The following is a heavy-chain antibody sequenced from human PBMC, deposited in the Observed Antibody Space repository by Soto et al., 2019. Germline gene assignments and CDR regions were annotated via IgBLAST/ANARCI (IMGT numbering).Heavy chain of an antibody. D-gene: IGHD5-12*01. CDR3: ARVASRRGPTWFDY. V-gene: IGHV3-33*01. Sequence: GGALRLGCAAAGFSCSSYGMHWVRQAPGKGMEWVAVIWYDGSNKYYADSVKGRFTISRDNSKNTLYLQMNSLRAEDTAGYDIARVASRRGPTWFDYSGPPTLVTLSS. CDR1: GFSCSSYG. CDR2: IWYDGSNK. J-gene: IGHJ4*02.